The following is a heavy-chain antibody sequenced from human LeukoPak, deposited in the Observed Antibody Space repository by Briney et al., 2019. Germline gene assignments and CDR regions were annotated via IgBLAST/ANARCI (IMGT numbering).Heavy chain of an antibody. D-gene: IGHD3-10*01. V-gene: IGHV1-3*01. CDR1: GYIFTSYT. J-gene: IGHJ6*04. CDR3: AILWFGEMDV. Sequence: GASVKVSCKASGYIFTSYTMHWVRQAPGQRLEWMGWINAGTGNTKYSQKFQGRVTITRDPSASTAYMELSSLRSEDTAVYYCAILWFGEMDVWGKGTPVTVSS. CDR2: INAGTGNT.